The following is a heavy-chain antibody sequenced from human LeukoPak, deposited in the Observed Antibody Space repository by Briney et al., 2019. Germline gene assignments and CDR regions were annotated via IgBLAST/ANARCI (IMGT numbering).Heavy chain of an antibody. J-gene: IGHJ3*02. CDR3: ARGSLYSFDI. D-gene: IGHD3-10*01. Sequence: SQTLSLTCALSGDTVSSNSADRNWLRQSPSRGLEWLGRTFYRSKLYNYYAVSVKSRITVNPDTSKNQCSLRLDSVTPEDTAVYYCARGSLYSFDIWGQGTMVTVSS. CDR1: GDTVSSNSAD. V-gene: IGHV6-1*01. CDR2: TFYRSKLYN.